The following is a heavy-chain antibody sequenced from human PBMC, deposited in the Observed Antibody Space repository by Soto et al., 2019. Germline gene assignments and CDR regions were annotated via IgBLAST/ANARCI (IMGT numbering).Heavy chain of an antibody. V-gene: IGHV3-21*01. CDR3: AREDGIAGVTSAFDY. CDR1: GFMFSTYV. CDR2: INARSNYK. J-gene: IGHJ4*01. D-gene: IGHD1-26*01. Sequence: GGSLRLSCATSGFMFSTYVMNWDRQAQGNGLEWVSSINARSNYKYYANSVRGRFTISRDNGKNSLFFQMSSLTAEDMAVYYCAREDGIAGVTSAFDYWGHGTLVTVSS.